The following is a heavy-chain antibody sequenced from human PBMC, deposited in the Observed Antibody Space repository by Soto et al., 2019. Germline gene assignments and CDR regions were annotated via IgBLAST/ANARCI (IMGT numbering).Heavy chain of an antibody. D-gene: IGHD3-10*01. J-gene: IGHJ4*02. CDR2: ISWDDDK. V-gene: IGHV2-5*02. Sequence: QITLKESGPTLVKPTQTLTLTCTFSGFSLSTTGVGVGWIRQPPGKALEWLALISWDDDKRYSPSLKNRLTITKDTSKNQVVLTMTNMDPVDTATYYCGHKGPDLWYDYWGQGTLVTVSS. CDR3: GHKGPDLWYDY. CDR1: GFSLSTTGVG.